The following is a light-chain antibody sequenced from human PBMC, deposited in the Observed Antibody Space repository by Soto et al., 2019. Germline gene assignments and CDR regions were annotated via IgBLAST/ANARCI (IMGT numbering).Light chain of an antibody. Sequence: DIQMTQSPSTLSASVGDRVTITCRASQSISSWLAWYQQKPGKAPKLLIYDASSLESGVPSRFSGSGSGTEFSLTISSLQPDDFATYYCQQYNSYSGKFGQGTKV. CDR1: QSISSW. V-gene: IGKV1-5*01. J-gene: IGKJ1*01. CDR2: DAS. CDR3: QQYNSYSGK.